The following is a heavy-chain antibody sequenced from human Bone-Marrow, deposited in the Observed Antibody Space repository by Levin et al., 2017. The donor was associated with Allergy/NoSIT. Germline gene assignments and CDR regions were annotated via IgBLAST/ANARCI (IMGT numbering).Heavy chain of an antibody. J-gene: IGHJ4*02. D-gene: IGHD1-26*01. CDR3: AKGVDIGTYWPADH. Sequence: ETLSLTCAASGFSFDEHVMHWVRQSPGRGLQWFSLITWDGVKSYYADSVKGRFTISRDNSKNSLYLHMTNVTPEDTAIYFCAKGVDIGTYWPADHGGLGTLVTVSS. CDR2: ITWDGVKS. V-gene: IGHV3-43D*04. CDR1: GFSFDEHV.